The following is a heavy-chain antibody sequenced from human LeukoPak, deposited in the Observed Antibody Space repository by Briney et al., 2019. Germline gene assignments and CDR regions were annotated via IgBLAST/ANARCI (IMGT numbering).Heavy chain of an antibody. Sequence: ASVKVSCKASGYTLTDYYMHWVRQTPGQGLEWMGRINPNSGGTNYAQKFQGRVTMTRDTSISTVYMELSRLRSDDTAVYYCARVGYYESSGYYEYWGQGTLVTVSS. CDR1: GYTLTDYY. CDR3: ARVGYYESSGYYEY. D-gene: IGHD3-22*01. CDR2: INPNSGGT. V-gene: IGHV1-2*06. J-gene: IGHJ4*02.